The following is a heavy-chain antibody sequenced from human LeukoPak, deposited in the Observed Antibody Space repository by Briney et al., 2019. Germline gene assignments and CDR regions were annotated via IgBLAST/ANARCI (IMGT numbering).Heavy chain of an antibody. CDR2: IIPIVGTT. V-gene: IGHV1-69*13. Sequence: ASVKVSCKASGGTFSSYAFSWVRQAPGQGLEWMGGIIPIVGTTNYAQMFQGRVTITADESTSTAYMELSSLRSEDTAVYYCARGGYSYDSSGYSHLPDYWGQGTLVTVSA. J-gene: IGHJ4*02. D-gene: IGHD3-22*01. CDR3: ARGGYSYDSSGYSHLPDY. CDR1: GGTFSSYA.